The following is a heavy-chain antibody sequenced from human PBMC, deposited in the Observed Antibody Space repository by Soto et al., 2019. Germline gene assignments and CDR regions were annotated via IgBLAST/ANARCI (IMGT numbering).Heavy chain of an antibody. CDR1: GFTFSSYA. V-gene: IGHV3-23*01. D-gene: IGHD3-16*02. J-gene: IGHJ3*02. Sequence: EVQLLESGGGLVQPGGSLRLSCAASGFTFSSYAMSWVRQAPGKGLEWVSAISGSGGSTYYADSVKGRFTISRDNSKNTLYLQMNSLRAEDTAVYYCARETVMITFGGVIADAFDIWGQGTMVTVSS. CDR2: ISGSGGST. CDR3: ARETVMITFGGVIADAFDI.